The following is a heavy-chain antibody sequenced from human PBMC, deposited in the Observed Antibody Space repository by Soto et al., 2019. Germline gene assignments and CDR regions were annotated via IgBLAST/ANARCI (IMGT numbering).Heavy chain of an antibody. J-gene: IGHJ6*02. CDR1: GFTFSDYS. CDR2: IGNSASAK. Sequence: QMQLVESGGGLVKPGGSLRLSCAASGFTFSDYSLTWIRQAPGKGLEWISYIGNSASAKYYADSVRGRFTISRDNAKSSLFLQMNSLRVEDTAVYYCSRESYTSGWTEYSHGMDVWGQGTTVTVSS. D-gene: IGHD6-19*01. CDR3: SRESYTSGWTEYSHGMDV. V-gene: IGHV3-11*01.